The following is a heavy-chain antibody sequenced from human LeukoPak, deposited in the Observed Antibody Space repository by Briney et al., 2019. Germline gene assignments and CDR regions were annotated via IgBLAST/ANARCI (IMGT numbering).Heavy chain of an antibody. CDR2: INQDGSAK. CDR3: ARDLRGSFDY. CDR1: GFTFSRHW. Sequence: AGSLRLSCAASGFTFSRHWMNWVRQAPGNGLEWVANINQDGSAKYFVDSVKGRFTISRDNAKNSLFLQMNSLRAEDTAIYYCARDLRGSFDYWGQGTLVTVSS. V-gene: IGHV3-7*03. J-gene: IGHJ4*02. D-gene: IGHD1-26*01.